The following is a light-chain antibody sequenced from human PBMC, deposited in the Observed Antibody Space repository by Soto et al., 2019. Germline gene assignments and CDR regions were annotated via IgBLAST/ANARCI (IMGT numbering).Light chain of an antibody. Sequence: QSALTQPASVSGSPGQSITISCSGTTNDIGTYNYVSWYQHHPGKVPKVIIYEVRNRPSGVSNRFSGSKSGNTASLTISRLQPEDEADYYCCSYTISAPLVFGGGTKVTVL. CDR3: CSYTISAPLV. J-gene: IGLJ3*02. CDR2: EVR. V-gene: IGLV2-14*01. CDR1: TNDIGTYNY.